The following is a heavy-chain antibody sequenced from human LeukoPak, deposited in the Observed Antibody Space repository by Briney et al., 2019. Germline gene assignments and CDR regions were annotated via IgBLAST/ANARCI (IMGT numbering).Heavy chain of an antibody. V-gene: IGHV3-74*01. Sequence: QAGGSLSLSCVVSGFIFRTYWMHWVRHVPGEGLVWVSRINEDGRITNYADSVTGRFSLSRDNAKNTLYLQMNSRRAGDTAVYYCARRGDGGRSFDYWGQGTLVTVSS. J-gene: IGHJ4*02. D-gene: IGHD4-23*01. CDR3: ARRGDGGRSFDY. CDR2: INEDGRIT. CDR1: GFIFRTYW.